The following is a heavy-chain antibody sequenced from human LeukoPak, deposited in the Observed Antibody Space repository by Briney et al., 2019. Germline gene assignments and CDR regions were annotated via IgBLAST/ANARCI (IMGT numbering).Heavy chain of an antibody. Sequence: GGSLRLSCAASGFTFSSYAMSWVRQAPGKGLEWVSAISGSGGSTYYADSVKGRFTISRDSSKNTLYLQMNSLRDEDTAVYYCARDLMGPLDNWGQGTLVTVSS. CDR3: ARDLMGPLDN. V-gene: IGHV3-23*01. CDR2: ISGSGGST. D-gene: IGHD3-10*01. J-gene: IGHJ4*01. CDR1: GFTFSSYA.